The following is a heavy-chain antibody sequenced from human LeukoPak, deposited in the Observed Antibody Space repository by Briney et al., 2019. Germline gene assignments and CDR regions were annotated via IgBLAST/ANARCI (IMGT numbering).Heavy chain of an antibody. CDR1: GGTFSSYA. V-gene: IGHV1-69*04. CDR3: ARDHYYDSSGYYSEYWFDP. J-gene: IGHJ5*02. D-gene: IGHD3-22*01. Sequence: SVKVSCKASGGTFSSYAISWVRQAPGRGLEWMGRIIPILGIANYAQKFQGRVTITTDESTSTAYMELSSLRSEDTAVYHCARDHYYDSSGYYSEYWFDPWGQGTLVTVSS. CDR2: IIPILGIA.